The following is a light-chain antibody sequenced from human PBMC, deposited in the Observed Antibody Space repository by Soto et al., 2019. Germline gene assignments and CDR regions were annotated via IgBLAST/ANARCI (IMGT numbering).Light chain of an antibody. J-gene: IGLJ2*01. V-gene: IGLV1-40*01. CDR3: QSYDSSLSRAV. Sequence: QSVLTQPPSVSGAPGQRVSISCTGSSSNIGAGYVVHWYQQLPGTAPKVLIYGDSNRPSGVPDRFSGSKSGTSASLAITGLQAEDEADYYCQSYDSSLSRAVFGGGTKLTVL. CDR1: SSNIGAGYV. CDR2: GDS.